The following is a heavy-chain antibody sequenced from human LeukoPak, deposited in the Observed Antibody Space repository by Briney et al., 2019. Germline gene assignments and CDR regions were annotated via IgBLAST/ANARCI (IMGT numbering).Heavy chain of an antibody. Sequence: PGRSLRLSCAASGFTFSSYGMHWVRQAPGKGLEWVAVISYDGSNKYYADSVKGRFTISRDNSKNTLYLQMNSLRAEDTAVYYCARDTIAVATPLGYWGQGTLVTVSS. J-gene: IGHJ4*02. CDR3: ARDTIAVATPLGY. D-gene: IGHD6-19*01. V-gene: IGHV3-30*03. CDR1: GFTFSSYG. CDR2: ISYDGSNK.